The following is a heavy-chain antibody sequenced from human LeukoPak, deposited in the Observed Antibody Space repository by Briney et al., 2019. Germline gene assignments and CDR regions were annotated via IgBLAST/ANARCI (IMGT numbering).Heavy chain of an antibody. J-gene: IGHJ2*01. CDR3: ARGAWYFDL. CDR1: GGSISSDY. CDR2: IYYSGRT. V-gene: IGHV4-59*01. Sequence: PSETLSLTCTVSGGSISSDYWSWIRQPPGKGLEWTGYIYYSGRTNYNPSLKSRVTISVDTSKNQFSLKLSSVTAADTAVYYCARGAWYFDLWGRGTLVTVSS.